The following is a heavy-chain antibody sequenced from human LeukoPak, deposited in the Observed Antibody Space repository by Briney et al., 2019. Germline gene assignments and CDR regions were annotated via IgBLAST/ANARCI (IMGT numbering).Heavy chain of an antibody. V-gene: IGHV1-24*01. J-gene: IGHJ5*02. CDR3: TTVRFEVDSSGYYHNYFDP. CDR1: GYSHSELS. CDR2: FDPEDGKT. Sequence: ASVKVSCKVSGYSHSELSMHWVRQAPGKGLEWMGGFDPEDGKTINAQKFQGRLTMTEDTSTDTAYMELSSLRSEDTAVYYCTTVRFEVDSSGYYHNYFDPWGQGTLVTVSS. D-gene: IGHD3-22*01.